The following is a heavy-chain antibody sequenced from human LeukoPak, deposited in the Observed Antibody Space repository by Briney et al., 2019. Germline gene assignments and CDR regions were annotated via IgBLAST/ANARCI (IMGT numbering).Heavy chain of an antibody. D-gene: IGHD3-3*01. V-gene: IGHV3-9*01. CDR3: AKGPITIFGVVTSDFDY. CDR2: ISWNSGNF. J-gene: IGHJ4*02. Sequence: GGSLRLSCTGSGFNFDDYAMHWVRQAPGKGLEWVSGISWNSGNFGYADSVQGRFTISRDNSKNTLYLQMNSLRAEDTAVYYCAKGPITIFGVVTSDFDYWGQGTLVTVSS. CDR1: GFNFDDYA.